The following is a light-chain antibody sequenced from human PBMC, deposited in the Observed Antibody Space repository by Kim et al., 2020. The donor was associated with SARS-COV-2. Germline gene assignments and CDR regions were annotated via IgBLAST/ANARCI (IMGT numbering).Light chain of an antibody. Sequence: SSELTQDPAVSVALGQTVRITCQGDSLRRYYATWYQQKPGQAPILVIYGKNNRPSGIPDRFSGSSSGNTASLTITGAQAGDEADYYCNSRDSNSNVLFGGGTRLTVL. CDR2: GKN. J-gene: IGLJ2*01. CDR1: SLRRYY. V-gene: IGLV3-19*01. CDR3: NSRDSNSNVL.